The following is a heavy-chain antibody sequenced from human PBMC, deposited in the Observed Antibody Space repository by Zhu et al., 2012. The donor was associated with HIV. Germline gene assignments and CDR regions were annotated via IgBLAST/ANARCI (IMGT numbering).Heavy chain of an antibody. J-gene: IGHJ4*02. D-gene: IGHD1-26*01. CDR1: GYSISSGYY. CDR2: IYHSGST. CDR3: ARSIVGXTTFDY. V-gene: IGHV4-38-2*01. Sequence: QVQLQESGPGLVKPSETLSLTCAVSGYSISSGYYWGWIRQPPGKGLEWIGSIYHSGSTYYNPSLKSRVTISVDTSKNQFSLKLSSVTAADTAVYYCARSIVGXTTFDYWGQGTLVTVSS.